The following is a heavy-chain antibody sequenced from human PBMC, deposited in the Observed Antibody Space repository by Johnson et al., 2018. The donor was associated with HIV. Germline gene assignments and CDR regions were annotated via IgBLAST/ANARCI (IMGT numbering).Heavy chain of an antibody. D-gene: IGHD3-22*01. CDR3: ARGVSSGYYSNAFDV. V-gene: IGHV3-48*04. J-gene: IGHJ3*01. CDR1: GFTFSSYD. Sequence: VQLVESGGGLVQPGGSLRVSYAASGFTFSSYDMHWVRQATGKGLEWVSYIDSSGSGIYYADSVKGRFTISRDSAKNSLYLQMNSLRAEDTALYYCARGVSSGYYSNAFDVWGQGTMATVSS. CDR2: IDSSGSGI.